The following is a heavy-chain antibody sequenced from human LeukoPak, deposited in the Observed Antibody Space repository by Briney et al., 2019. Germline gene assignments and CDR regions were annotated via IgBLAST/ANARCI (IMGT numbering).Heavy chain of an antibody. V-gene: IGHV3-30-3*01. CDR1: GFTFSSYA. J-gene: IGHJ4*02. CDR2: ISYDGSNK. CDR3: ASRYYDD. Sequence: PGRSLRLSCAASGFTFSSYAMHWVRQAPGKGLEWVAVISYDGSNKYYADSVKGRFTISRDNAKNSLYLQMNSLRAEDTAVYYCASRYYDDWGQGTLVTVSS. D-gene: IGHD2/OR15-2a*01.